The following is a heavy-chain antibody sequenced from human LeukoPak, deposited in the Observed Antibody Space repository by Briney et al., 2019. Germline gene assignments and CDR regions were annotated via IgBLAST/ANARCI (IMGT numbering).Heavy chain of an antibody. J-gene: IGHJ4*02. V-gene: IGHV1-69*13. Sequence: SVKVSCKASGGTFSSYAISWVRQAPGQGLEWMGGIIPIFGTANYAQKFQGRVTITADESTSTAYMELSSLRSEDTAVYYCAKDLVITMVRGGIGENFDYWGQGTLVTVSS. CDR1: GGTFSSYA. CDR2: IIPIFGTA. D-gene: IGHD3-10*01. CDR3: AKDLVITMVRGGIGENFDY.